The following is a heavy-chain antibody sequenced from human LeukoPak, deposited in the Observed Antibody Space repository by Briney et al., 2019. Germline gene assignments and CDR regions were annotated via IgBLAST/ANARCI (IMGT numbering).Heavy chain of an antibody. D-gene: IGHD5-18*01. CDR2: IYYSGST. J-gene: IGHJ5*02. V-gene: IGHV4-39*07. Sequence: PSETLSLTCTVSGGSISSSSYYWGWIRQPPGKGLEWIGSIYYSGSTYYNPSLKSRVTIPVGTSKNQFSLKLSSVTAADTAVYYCARGGYPRRYNWFDPWGQGTLVTVSS. CDR1: GGSISSSSYY. CDR3: ARGGYPRRYNWFDP.